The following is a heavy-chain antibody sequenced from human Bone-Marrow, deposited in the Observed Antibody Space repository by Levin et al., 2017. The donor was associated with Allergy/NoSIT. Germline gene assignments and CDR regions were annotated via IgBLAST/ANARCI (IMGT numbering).Heavy chain of an antibody. CDR3: AREVRWQQIDS. CDR2: IYWSGDR. J-gene: IGHJ4*02. Sequence: SGPTLVKPTQTLTLTCTFSGFSLSSHGVGVGWIRQPPGKALEWLALIYWSGDRRYNPSLKSRLTITKVTSTNQVVLIMTDVDPLDTATYFCAREVRWQQIDSWGQGALVTVTS. D-gene: IGHD5-24*01. V-gene: IGHV2-5*01. CDR1: GFSLSSHGVG.